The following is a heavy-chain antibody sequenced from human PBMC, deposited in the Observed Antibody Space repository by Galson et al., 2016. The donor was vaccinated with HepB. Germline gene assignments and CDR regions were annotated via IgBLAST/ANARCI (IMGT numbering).Heavy chain of an antibody. CDR1: GIIFRSND. V-gene: IGHV3-30-3*01. CDR3: ARVRDGNNWRVQPFDL. CDR2: ISYDGTDK. J-gene: IGHJ4*02. D-gene: IGHD5-24*01. Sequence: SLRLSCAASGIIFRSNDVHWVRQAPGKGLEWVAAISYDGTDKYYADSVKGRFTISRDNSKNTLFLQMNSLRAEDTAVYYCARVRDGNNWRVQPFDLWGQGTLVTVS.